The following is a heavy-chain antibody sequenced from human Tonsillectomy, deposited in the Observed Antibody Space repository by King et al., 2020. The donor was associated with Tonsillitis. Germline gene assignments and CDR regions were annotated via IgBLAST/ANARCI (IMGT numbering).Heavy chain of an antibody. CDR3: ARFGDYGLWNGPELGGYYYHYGMDL. V-gene: IGHV3-30*03. CDR1: GFTFSSYG. J-gene: IGHJ6*02. D-gene: IGHD3-3*01. Sequence: VQLVESGGGVVQPGRSLRLSCAASGFTFSSYGIHWVRQAPGKGLEWVAVISFDGNNKYYAESVKGRFTISRDNSKDTLYLQMNSLTAEDTAVYFCARFGDYGLWNGPELGGYYYHYGMDLWGQGTTVIVSS. CDR2: ISFDGNNK.